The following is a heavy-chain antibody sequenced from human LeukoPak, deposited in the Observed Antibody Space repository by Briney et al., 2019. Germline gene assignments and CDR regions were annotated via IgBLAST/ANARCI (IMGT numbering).Heavy chain of an antibody. D-gene: IGHD3-10*01. V-gene: IGHV1-2*02. CDR3: ARDLEGYHYGSGNYPQ. CDR2: INPNSGGT. Sequence: ASVKVSSKASGYTFTAYYIHWVRQAPGQGLEWMGFINPNSGGTNYAQNFQGRVTMTRDTSISTAYMELSSLKSDDTAVYYCARDLEGYHYGSGNYPQWGQGTLVTVSS. CDR1: GYTFTAYY. J-gene: IGHJ4*02.